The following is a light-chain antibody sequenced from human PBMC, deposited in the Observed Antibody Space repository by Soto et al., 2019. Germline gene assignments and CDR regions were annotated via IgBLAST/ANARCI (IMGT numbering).Light chain of an antibody. CDR1: QTVSSFY. V-gene: IGKV3-20*01. CDR2: GAT. Sequence: EIVLTQSPGTLSLSPGERVTLSCRASQTVSSFYLAWYQQKPGQALRLLIYGATSRATGIPDRFSGSGSGTDFSLTISRLETEDFAVYYCQQYGSSPWTFGQGTKVEIK. CDR3: QQYGSSPWT. J-gene: IGKJ1*01.